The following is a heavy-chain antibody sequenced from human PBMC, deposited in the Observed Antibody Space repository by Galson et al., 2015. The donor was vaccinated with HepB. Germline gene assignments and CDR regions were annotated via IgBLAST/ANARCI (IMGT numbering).Heavy chain of an antibody. V-gene: IGHV3-30*18. J-gene: IGHJ4*02. Sequence: SLRLSCAASGFTFSSYGMHWVRQAPGKGLEWVALISYDGSKKYYADSVKGRFTISRDSSENTLYLQMDSLRAEDTAVYYCAKEPYDYVWGSYRPLDSWGKGTLVTVSS. CDR1: GFTFSSYG. CDR2: ISYDGSKK. D-gene: IGHD3-16*02. CDR3: AKEPYDYVWGSYRPLDS.